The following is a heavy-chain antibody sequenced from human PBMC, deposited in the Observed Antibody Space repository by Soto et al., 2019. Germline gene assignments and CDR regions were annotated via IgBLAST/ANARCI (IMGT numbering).Heavy chain of an antibody. D-gene: IGHD6-19*01. CDR2: INHSGST. CDR1: GGSFSGYY. CDR3: ARTGYSSGWYKAAFDI. J-gene: IGHJ3*02. V-gene: IGHV4-34*01. Sequence: QVQLQQWGAGLLKPSETLSLTCAVYGGSFSGYYWSWIRQPPGKGLEWLGEINHSGSTNYNPSLKSRVTISVDTSKTQFSLKLSSVTAADTAVYYCARTGYSSGWYKAAFDIWGQGTMVTVSS.